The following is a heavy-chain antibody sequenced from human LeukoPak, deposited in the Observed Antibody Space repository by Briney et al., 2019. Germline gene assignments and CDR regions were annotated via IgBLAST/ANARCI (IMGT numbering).Heavy chain of an antibody. Sequence: ETLSLTCTVSGGSVSSSSYYWGWIRQPPGKGLEWIGSIYYSGSTYSNPSLKSRITISVDTSKNQFSLKLSSVTAADTAVYYCARGMGGSYPRYYYYGMDVWGQGTTVTVSS. CDR2: IYYSGST. CDR1: GGSVSSSSYY. V-gene: IGHV4-39*01. J-gene: IGHJ6*02. CDR3: ARGMGGSYPRYYYYGMDV. D-gene: IGHD1-26*01.